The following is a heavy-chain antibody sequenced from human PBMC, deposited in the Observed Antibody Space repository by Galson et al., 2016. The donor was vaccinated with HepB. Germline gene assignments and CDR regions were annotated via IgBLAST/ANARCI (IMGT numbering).Heavy chain of an antibody. CDR2: LSHDGIHE. Sequence: SLRLSCAASGFTFDDYAMHWVRQAPGKGLEWMSVLSHDGIHEYFTDSLKGRLTISRDNSKNTLYMQLNSLRPEDTAVYYCARQGVGATMDYWGRGTLVTVSS. J-gene: IGHJ4*02. CDR3: ARQGVGATMDY. D-gene: IGHD1-26*01. V-gene: IGHV3-30*03. CDR1: GFTFDDYA.